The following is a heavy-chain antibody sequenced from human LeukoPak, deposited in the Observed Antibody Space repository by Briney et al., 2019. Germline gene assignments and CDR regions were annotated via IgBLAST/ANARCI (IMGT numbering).Heavy chain of an antibody. CDR1: GGSISSGGYS. V-gene: IGHV4-30-2*01. CDR2: IYHSGST. Sequence: PSETLSLTCAVSGGSISSGGYSWSWIRQPPGKGLEWIGYIYHSGSTYYSPSLKSRVTISVDRSKNQFSLKLSSVTAADTAVYYCARGYCSGGSCYPFDYWGQGTLVTVSS. D-gene: IGHD2-15*01. CDR3: ARGYCSGGSCYPFDY. J-gene: IGHJ4*02.